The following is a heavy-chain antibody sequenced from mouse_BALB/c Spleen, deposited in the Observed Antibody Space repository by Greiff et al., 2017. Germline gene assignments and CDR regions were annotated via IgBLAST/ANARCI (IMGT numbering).Heavy chain of an antibody. CDR1: GYSITSDYA. J-gene: IGHJ4*01. D-gene: IGHD1-1*01. CDR2: ISYSGST. Sequence: DVKLVESGPGLVKPSQSLSLTCTVTGYSITSDYAWNWIRQFPGNQLEWMGYISYSGSTSYNPSLKSRISITRDTSKNQFFLQLNSVTTEDTATYYCASITTVSYAMDYWGQGTSVTVSS. V-gene: IGHV3-2*02. CDR3: ASITTVSYAMDY.